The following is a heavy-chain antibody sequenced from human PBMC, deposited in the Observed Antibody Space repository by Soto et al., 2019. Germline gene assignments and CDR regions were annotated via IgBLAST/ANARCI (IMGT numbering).Heavy chain of an antibody. CDR2: IDWDDDK. J-gene: IGHJ6*03. CDR3: ARTPDRGSSSDYYYMDV. V-gene: IGHV2-70*11. Sequence: SGPTLVNPTQTLTLTCTFSGFSLSTSGMCVSWIRQPPGKALEWLARIDWDDDKYYSTSLKTRLTISKDTSKNQVVLTMTNMDPVDTATYYCARTPDRGSSSDYYYMDVWGKGTTVTVSS. D-gene: IGHD6-6*01. CDR1: GFSLSTSGMC.